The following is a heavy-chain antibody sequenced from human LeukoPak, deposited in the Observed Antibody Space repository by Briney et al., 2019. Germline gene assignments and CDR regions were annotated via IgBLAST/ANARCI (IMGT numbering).Heavy chain of an antibody. CDR1: GYTFTSYD. CDR3: ATTYSGSLNDAFDI. J-gene: IGHJ3*02. V-gene: IGHV1-8*03. D-gene: IGHD1-26*01. CDR2: MNPNSGNT. Sequence: ASVKVSCKASGYTFTSYDINWVRQATGQGLEWMGWMNPNSGNTGYAQKFQGRVTITRNTSISTAYMELSSLRSEDTAVYYCATTYSGSLNDAFDIWGQGTMVTVSS.